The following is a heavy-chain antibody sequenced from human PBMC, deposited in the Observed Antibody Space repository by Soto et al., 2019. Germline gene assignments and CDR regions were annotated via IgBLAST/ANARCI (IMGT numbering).Heavy chain of an antibody. J-gene: IGHJ4*02. CDR2: IDYSGAT. D-gene: IGHD6-19*01. Sequence: PSETLSLTCTVSGDSIRSGSAYWSWVRHHPGKGLEWIGFIDYSGATHYNPSLKSRVTMSVDTSKNQFSLKVRSVTAADTAIYYCARDMAGNPFFDDYFDFWGQGTRVTV. V-gene: IGHV4-31*03. CDR3: ARDMAGNPFFDDYFDF. CDR1: GDSIRSGSAY.